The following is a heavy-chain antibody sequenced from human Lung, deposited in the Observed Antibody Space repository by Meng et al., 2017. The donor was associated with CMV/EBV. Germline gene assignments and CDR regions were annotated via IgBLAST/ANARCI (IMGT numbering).Heavy chain of an antibody. V-gene: IGHV3-74*01. D-gene: IGHD4-11*01. CDR3: VREMTSISHFVMDV. J-gene: IGHJ6*04. CDR2: INGVGSTT. Sequence: GGSLRLSCAASGLAFSDYWMHWVRQVPGMGLVWVSHINGVGSTTNYADSVQGRFTISRDNAKNTVYLQMNSLRVEDTAVYYCVREMTSISHFVMDVWGKGXAVTVSS. CDR1: GLAFSDYW.